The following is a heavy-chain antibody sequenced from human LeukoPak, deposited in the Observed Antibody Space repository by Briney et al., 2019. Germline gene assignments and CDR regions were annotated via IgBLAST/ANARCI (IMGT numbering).Heavy chain of an antibody. CDR2: IYYSGST. Sequence: SETLSLTCTVSGGSISSYYWRWIRQPPGKGLEWIGYIYYSGSTNYNPSLKSRVTISVDTSKNQFSLKLTSVTAADTTVYYCARTTEGGYTYGYFYYYYMDVWGKGTTVTISS. CDR3: ARTTEGGYTYGYFYYYYMDV. D-gene: IGHD5-18*01. CDR1: GGSISSYY. V-gene: IGHV4-59*01. J-gene: IGHJ6*03.